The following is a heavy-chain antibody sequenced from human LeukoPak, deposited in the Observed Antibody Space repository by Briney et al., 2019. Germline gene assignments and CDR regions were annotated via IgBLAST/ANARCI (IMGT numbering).Heavy chain of an antibody. CDR3: ASGDGEGWHHY. CDR2: IDHSGIT. Sequence: SETLSLTCVIYGGSFTDYYWCWIRQPPRKELEWIGEIDHSGITNYNPSLKSRVSISVDTSKNQFSLNLSSVTAADTAVYYCASGDGEGWHHYWGQGTLVTVST. D-gene: IGHD3-10*01. J-gene: IGHJ4*02. V-gene: IGHV4-34*01. CDR1: GGSFTDYY.